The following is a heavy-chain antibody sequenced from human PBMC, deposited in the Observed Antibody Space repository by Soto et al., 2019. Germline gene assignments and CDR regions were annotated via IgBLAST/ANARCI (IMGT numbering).Heavy chain of an antibody. Sequence: QVQLVQSGAEVKKPGSSVKVSCKASRGTLLSYTISWVQQAPGQGLEWMGGIIPIFGIANYAQKFQGRVTITADEATGVAYMELSSLRSEDTAVYFCAGGEGETAMENVWCQGTTVTVSS. D-gene: IGHD5-18*01. CDR2: IIPIFGIA. J-gene: IGHJ6*02. CDR3: AGGEGETAMENV. CDR1: RGTLLSYT. V-gene: IGHV1-69*01.